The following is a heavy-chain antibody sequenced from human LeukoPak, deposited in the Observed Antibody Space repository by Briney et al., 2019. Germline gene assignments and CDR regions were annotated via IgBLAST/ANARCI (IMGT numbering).Heavy chain of an antibody. CDR2: IKSKTDGGTT. CDR3: TTGYDFYGMDV. D-gene: IGHD3-3*01. CDR1: GFTFSNAW. Sequence: GGSLRLSSAASGFTFSNAWMSWVRQAPGKGLEWVGRIKSKTDGGTTDYAAPAKGRFTISRDDSKNTLYLQMNSLKTEDTAVYYCTTGYDFYGMDVWGQGTTVTVSS. V-gene: IGHV3-15*01. J-gene: IGHJ6*02.